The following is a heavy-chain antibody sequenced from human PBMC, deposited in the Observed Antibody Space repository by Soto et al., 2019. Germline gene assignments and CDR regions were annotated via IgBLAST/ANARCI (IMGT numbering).Heavy chain of an antibody. Sequence: ASVKVSCKASGGTFSSYTISWVRQAPGQGLEWMGRIIPILGIANYAQKFQGRVTITADKSTGTAYMELNSLRSEVTSVYYCARISSSLRNFSPWGQGTLVTVSS. CDR1: GGTFSSYT. CDR3: ARISSSLRNFSP. CDR2: IIPILGIA. D-gene: IGHD6-13*01. J-gene: IGHJ5*02. V-gene: IGHV1-69*02.